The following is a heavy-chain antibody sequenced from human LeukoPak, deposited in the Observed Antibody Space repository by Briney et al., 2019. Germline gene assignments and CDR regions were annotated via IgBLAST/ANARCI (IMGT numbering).Heavy chain of an antibody. CDR3: TTKVIRGNSGDDYDD. CDR2: ISSDGNDK. J-gene: IGHJ4*02. V-gene: IGHV3-30*03. Sequence: GGSLRLSCAASGVTFSSYGMHWFRQAPGKGLEWVALISSDGNDKLYGDSVKGRFTISRDDSKSTLYLQMNSLRAGDTAVYYCTTKVIRGNSGDDYDDWGQGTLVTVSS. D-gene: IGHD5-12*01. CDR1: GVTFSSYG.